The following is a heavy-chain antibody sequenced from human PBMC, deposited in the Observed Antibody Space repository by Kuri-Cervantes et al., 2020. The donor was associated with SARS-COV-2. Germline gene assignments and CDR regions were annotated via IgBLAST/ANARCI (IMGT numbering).Heavy chain of an antibody. CDR2: ISSSSSYI. V-gene: IGHV3-21*01. Sequence: GGSLRLSCAASGFTFSSYSMNWVRQAPGKGLEWVSSISSSSSYIYYADSVKGRFTISRDNSRKTLYLQMDSLRPDDTGVYYCARGSASAWDPPENWGQGTLVTVSS. J-gene: IGHJ4*02. CDR1: GFTFSSYS. CDR3: ARGSASAWDPPEN. D-gene: IGHD1-26*01.